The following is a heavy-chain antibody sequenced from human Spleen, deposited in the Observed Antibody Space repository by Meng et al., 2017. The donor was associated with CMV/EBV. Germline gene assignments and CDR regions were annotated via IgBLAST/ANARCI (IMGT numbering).Heavy chain of an antibody. CDR2: ISTSGYTI. J-gene: IGHJ6*02. CDR1: GFTFSDYY. CDR3: AKDLSRYYYYFGMDA. V-gene: IGHV3-11*01. D-gene: IGHD6-13*01. Sequence: GESLKISCAASGFTFSDYYMSWIRQAPGKGLEWLSYISTSGYTIHYADSVRGRFTISRDNAKNSLYLQMNSLRAEDTAAYYCAKDLSRYYYYFGMDAWGQGTTVTVSS.